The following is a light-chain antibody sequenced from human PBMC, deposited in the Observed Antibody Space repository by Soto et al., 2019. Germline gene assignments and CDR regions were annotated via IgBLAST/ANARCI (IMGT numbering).Light chain of an antibody. CDR3: QQYGSSPWT. CDR1: QSVSSSY. J-gene: IGKJ1*01. V-gene: IGKV3-20*01. Sequence: EIVLTQSTGTRSLSPGERATLSCRASQSVSSSYLAWYQQKPGQAPRLLIYGASSRATSIPDRFSGSGSGTDFTLTISRLEPEDFAVYYCQQYGSSPWTFGQGTKEEIK. CDR2: GAS.